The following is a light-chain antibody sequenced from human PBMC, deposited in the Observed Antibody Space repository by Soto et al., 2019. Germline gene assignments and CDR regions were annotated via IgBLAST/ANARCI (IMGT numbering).Light chain of an antibody. CDR3: QQYSIRYT. CDR2: GAS. V-gene: IGKV3D-15*01. Sequence: EIVMTQSPATLSVSPGERATLSCRASQSVSSNLAWYQHKPGRAPRLLIYGASIRATGIPGRFSGSGSGTEFTLTISRLQSEEFDAYYCQQYSIRYTFGQGTKLEI. J-gene: IGKJ2*01. CDR1: QSVSSN.